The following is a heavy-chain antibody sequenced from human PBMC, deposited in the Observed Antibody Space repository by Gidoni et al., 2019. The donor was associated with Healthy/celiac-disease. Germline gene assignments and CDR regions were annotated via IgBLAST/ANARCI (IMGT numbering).Heavy chain of an antibody. D-gene: IGHD3-3*01. CDR1: GGSISSYY. V-gene: IGHV4-59*01. CDR2: IYYSGST. J-gene: IGHJ4*02. Sequence: QVQLQESGPGLVKPSATLSLTCTVSGGSISSYYWSWLRQPPGKGLEWIGYIYYSGSTNYNPSLKRRVTISVDTSKNQFSLKLSSVTAADTAVYYCARGNTIFGVVPSFHFDYWGQGTLVTVSS. CDR3: ARGNTIFGVVPSFHFDY.